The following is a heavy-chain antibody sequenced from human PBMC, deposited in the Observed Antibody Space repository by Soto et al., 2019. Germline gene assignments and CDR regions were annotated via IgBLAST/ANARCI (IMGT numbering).Heavy chain of an antibody. CDR1: GFTFSRYG. Sequence: KPGGSLRLSCAASGFTFSRYGMNWVRQAPGKGLELVSSISGLSSFIYYADSVKGRFTVSRDNAKNSLFVQMSSLTAEDTAVYYCARDPQQRLADSYYYGMDVWGQGTTVTVSS. CDR2: ISGLSSFI. CDR3: ARDPQQRLADSYYYGMDV. V-gene: IGHV3-21*04. J-gene: IGHJ6*02. D-gene: IGHD6-25*01.